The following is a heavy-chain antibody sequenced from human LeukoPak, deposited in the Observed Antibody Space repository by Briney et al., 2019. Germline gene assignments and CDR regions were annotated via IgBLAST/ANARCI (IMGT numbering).Heavy chain of an antibody. D-gene: IGHD4-17*01. CDR3: ARAVPTVTPV. CDR1: GFTFSRYW. Sequence: GGSLRLSCAASGFTFSRYWTSWVRQAPGKGLEWVANIKQDGSETYYVDSVKGRFTIFRDNAKNSLYLQMNSLRAEDTAVYYCARAVPTVTPVWGQGTLVTVSS. CDR2: IKQDGSET. J-gene: IGHJ4*02. V-gene: IGHV3-7*04.